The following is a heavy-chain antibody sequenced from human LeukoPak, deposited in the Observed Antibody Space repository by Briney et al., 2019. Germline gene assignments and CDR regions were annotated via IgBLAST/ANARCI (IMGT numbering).Heavy chain of an antibody. CDR3: ARARELATVGVDY. J-gene: IGHJ4*02. Sequence: PGGSLRLSCAASGFTFSTYVMHWARQAPGKGLVWVSRINTTGRPTNHADSVKGRFTISRDNAKNTLYLQMNSLRAEDTAVYYCARARELATVGVDYWGQGTLVTVSS. D-gene: IGHD5-24*01. CDR1: GFTFSTYV. CDR2: INTTGRPT. V-gene: IGHV3-74*01.